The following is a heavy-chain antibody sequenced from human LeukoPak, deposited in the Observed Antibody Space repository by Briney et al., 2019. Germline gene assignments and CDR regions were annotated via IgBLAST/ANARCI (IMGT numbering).Heavy chain of an antibody. CDR2: ISGSGDNK. J-gene: IGHJ4*02. CDR1: GFTFRNYA. CDR3: SRGGPSVNMIRGDFDH. V-gene: IGHV3-23*01. Sequence: GGSVRLSRSGRGFTFRNYAMRWARHAWGRAVEGGAVISGSGDNKEYADSVKGRFAICRDNYDNTVYLEMNRLRVEDAAVYYLSRGGPSVNMIRGDFDHWGRGTLVTVSS. D-gene: IGHD3-10*01.